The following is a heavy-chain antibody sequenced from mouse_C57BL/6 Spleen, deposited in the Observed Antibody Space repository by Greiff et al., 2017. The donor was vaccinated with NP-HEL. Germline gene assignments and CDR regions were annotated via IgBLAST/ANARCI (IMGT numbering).Heavy chain of an antibody. CDR3: AIYYSNFRGFAY. CDR1: GYTFTSYW. D-gene: IGHD2-5*01. J-gene: IGHJ3*01. CDR2: IDPSDSYT. V-gene: IGHV1-59*01. Sequence: QVQLQQPGAELVRPGTSVKLSCKASGYTFTSYWMHWVKQRPGQGLEWIGVIDPSDSYTNYNQKFKGKATLTVDTSSSTAYMQLSSLTSEDSAVYYCAIYYSNFRGFAYWGQGTLVTVSA.